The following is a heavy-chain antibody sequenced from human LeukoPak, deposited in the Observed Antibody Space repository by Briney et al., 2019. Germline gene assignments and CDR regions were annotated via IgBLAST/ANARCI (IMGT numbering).Heavy chain of an antibody. V-gene: IGHV3-30*02. CDR1: GFTFSSYA. Sequence: GGSLRLSCAASGFTFSSYAMHWVRQAPGKGLEWVAFIQYDGHTKYYADSVKGRFTISRDNSENTLYLQMNSLRAEDTAVYYCAKTYYYDSSGYSPHFDYWGQGTLVTVSS. CDR3: AKTYYYDSSGYSPHFDY. J-gene: IGHJ4*02. D-gene: IGHD3-22*01. CDR2: IQYDGHTK.